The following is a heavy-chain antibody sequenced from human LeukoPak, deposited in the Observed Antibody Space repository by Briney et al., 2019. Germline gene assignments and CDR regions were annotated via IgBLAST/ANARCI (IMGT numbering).Heavy chain of an antibody. D-gene: IGHD3-3*01. J-gene: IGHJ4*02. V-gene: IGHV4-4*07. CDR3: AREVDFWSGYYYFDY. CDR2: LYTSGST. Sequence: SEPLSLTCTVAGGSFSSYYWSWIRQPTGKGLEWIGRLYTSGSTIYNHSLKSRVTMSVDTSKNQLSLKLSSVTAAVKAVYYCAREVDFWSGYYYFDYWGQGTLVTVSS. CDR1: GGSFSSYY.